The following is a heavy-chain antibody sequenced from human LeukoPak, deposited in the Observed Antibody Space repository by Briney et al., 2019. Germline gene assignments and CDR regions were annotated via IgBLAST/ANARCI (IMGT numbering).Heavy chain of an antibody. CDR3: ARSISPYYFDY. J-gene: IGHJ4*02. CDR2: IYYSGST. D-gene: IGHD5-24*01. CDR1: GGSICSYY. V-gene: IGHV4-59*12. Sequence: PSETLSLTCTVSGGSICSYYWNWIRQPPGKGLEWIGNIYYSGSTNYNPSLKSRVTISVDRSKNQFSLKLSSVTAADTAVYYCARSISPYYFDYWGQGTLVTVSS.